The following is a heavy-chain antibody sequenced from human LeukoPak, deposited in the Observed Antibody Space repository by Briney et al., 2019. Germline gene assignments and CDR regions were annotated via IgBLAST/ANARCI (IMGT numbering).Heavy chain of an antibody. D-gene: IGHD3-10*01. V-gene: IGHV1-2*02. CDR2: INPNSGGA. J-gene: IGHJ6*02. Sequence: ASVKVSCKAAGGTFSSNAISWVRQAPGQGLEWMGWINPNSGGANYAQKFQGRVTMTRDTSISTAYMELSRLRSDDTAVYYCARDSGYGAPLDVWGQGTTVTVSS. CDR3: ARDSGYGAPLDV. CDR1: GGTFSSNA.